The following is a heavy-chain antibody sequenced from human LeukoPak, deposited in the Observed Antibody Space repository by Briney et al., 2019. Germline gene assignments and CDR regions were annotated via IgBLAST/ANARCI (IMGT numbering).Heavy chain of an antibody. CDR2: IYYSGST. J-gene: IGHJ4*02. Sequence: SETLSLTCTVSGGPISSSSYYWGWIRQPPGKGLEWIGSIYYSGSTYYNPSLKSRVTISVDTSKNQFSLKLSSVTAADTAVYYCARHSIVVVPAALDWWGQGTLVTVSS. CDR3: ARHSIVVVPAALDW. D-gene: IGHD2-2*01. CDR1: GGPISSSSYY. V-gene: IGHV4-39*01.